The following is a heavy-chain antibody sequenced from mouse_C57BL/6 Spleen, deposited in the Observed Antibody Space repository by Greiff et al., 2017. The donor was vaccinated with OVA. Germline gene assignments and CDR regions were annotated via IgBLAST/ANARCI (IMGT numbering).Heavy chain of an antibody. V-gene: IGHV1-63*01. J-gene: IGHJ4*01. Sequence: VQVVESGAELVRPGTSVKMSCKASGYTFTNYWIGWAKQRPGHGLEWIGDIYPGGGYTNYNEKFKGKATLTADKSSSTAYMQFSSLTSEDSAIYYCARGNSRDAMDYWGQGTSVTVSS. CDR2: IYPGGGYT. CDR3: ARGNSRDAMDY. CDR1: GYTFTNYW.